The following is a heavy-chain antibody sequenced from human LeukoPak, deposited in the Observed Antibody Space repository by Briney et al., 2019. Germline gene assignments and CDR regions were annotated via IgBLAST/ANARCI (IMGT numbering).Heavy chain of an antibody. CDR2: IYYSGST. V-gene: IGHV4-39*01. CDR1: GGSISSSSYY. J-gene: IGHJ4*02. Sequence: SETLSLTCTVSGGSISSSSYYWGWIRQPPGKGLEWIGSIYYSGSTYYNPSLKSRVTISVDTSKNQFSLKLSSVTAADTAVYYCASLRERSYYARGFDYWGQGTLVTVSS. CDR3: ASLRERSYYARGFDY. D-gene: IGHD1-26*01.